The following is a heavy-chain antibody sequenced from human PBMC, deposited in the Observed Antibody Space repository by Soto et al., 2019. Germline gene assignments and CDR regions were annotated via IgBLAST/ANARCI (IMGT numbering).Heavy chain of an antibody. CDR2: ISSSSSYI. J-gene: IGHJ2*01. Sequence: EVQLVESGGGLVKPGGSLRLSCAASGFTFSSYSMNWVRQAPGKGLEWVSSISSSSSYIYYADSVKGRFTISRDNAKNSLYLQMNSLRAEDTAVYYCARVLAAAGYWYFDLWGRGTLVTVSS. D-gene: IGHD6-13*01. CDR1: GFTFSSYS. V-gene: IGHV3-21*01. CDR3: ARVLAAAGYWYFDL.